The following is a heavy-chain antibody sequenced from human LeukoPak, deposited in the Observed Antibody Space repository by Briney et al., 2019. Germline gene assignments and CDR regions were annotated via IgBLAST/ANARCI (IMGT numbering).Heavy chain of an antibody. CDR2: INPNSGGT. V-gene: IGHV1-2*02. J-gene: IGHJ5*02. CDR1: GYTFTGYY. Sequence: WASVKVSCKASGYTFTGYYMHWVRQAPGQGLEWMGWINPNSGGTNYAQKFQGRVTMTRDTSISTAYMELSRLRSDDTAVYYCARLAYCSSTSCYIGWFDPWGQGTLVTVSS. D-gene: IGHD2-2*02. CDR3: ARLAYCSSTSCYIGWFDP.